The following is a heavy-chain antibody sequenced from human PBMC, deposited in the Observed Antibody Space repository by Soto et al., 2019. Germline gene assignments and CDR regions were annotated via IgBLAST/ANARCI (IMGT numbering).Heavy chain of an antibody. J-gene: IGHJ4*02. CDR3: ARGASPLIDY. CDR2: INAGNGNT. Sequence: ASVKVSCKASGYTFTSYAMHWVRQAPGQRLEWMGWINAGNGNTKYSQKFQGRVTITRDTSASTAYMEVSSLRSEDTAVYYCARGASPLIDYWGQGSLVTVSS. D-gene: IGHD1-26*01. CDR1: GYTFTSYA. V-gene: IGHV1-3*01.